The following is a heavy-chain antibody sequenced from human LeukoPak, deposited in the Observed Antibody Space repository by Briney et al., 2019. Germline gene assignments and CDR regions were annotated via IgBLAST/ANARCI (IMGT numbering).Heavy chain of an antibody. CDR1: GGSLSSGSYY. Sequence: SETLSLTCTVSGGSLSSGSYYWGWIRQPPGKGLEWIGTIYYSGSTYYNPSLKSRVTISVYTAKNQFSLNLSSVTAADTAVYYCAGTRGAVDYWGQGTLVTVSS. D-gene: IGHD1-26*01. J-gene: IGHJ4*02. CDR2: IYYSGST. V-gene: IGHV4-39*01. CDR3: AGTRGAVDY.